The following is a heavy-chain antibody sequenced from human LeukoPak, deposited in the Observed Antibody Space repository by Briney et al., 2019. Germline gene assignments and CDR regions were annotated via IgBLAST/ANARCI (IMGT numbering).Heavy chain of an antibody. V-gene: IGHV1-2*02. CDR1: GYTFTGYY. J-gene: IGHJ4*02. CDR2: INPNNGAT. Sequence: ASVKVSCKASGYTFTGYYMYWVRQAPGQGLEWMAWINPNNGATNYAQNFQGRVTMARDTSTSTAYMELSRLRSDDTAVYYCARDLHGDYVPDFDYWGQGTLVTVSS. D-gene: IGHD4-17*01. CDR3: ARDLHGDYVPDFDY.